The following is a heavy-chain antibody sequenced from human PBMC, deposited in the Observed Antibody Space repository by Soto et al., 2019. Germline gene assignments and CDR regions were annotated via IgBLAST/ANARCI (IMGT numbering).Heavy chain of an antibody. J-gene: IGHJ4*02. CDR3: ARQGGEPQGSGYLEYYFDY. CDR1: GGSISSNIYY. CDR2: IYYGGST. Sequence: SETLSLTCTVSGGSISSNIYYWGWIRQPPGKGLEWIGSIYYGGSTVYNPSLKSRVTISVDMSKKQFSLKLSSVTAADTSVYYCARQGGEPQGSGYLEYYFDYWGQGTLVTVSS. V-gene: IGHV4-39*01. D-gene: IGHD3-22*01.